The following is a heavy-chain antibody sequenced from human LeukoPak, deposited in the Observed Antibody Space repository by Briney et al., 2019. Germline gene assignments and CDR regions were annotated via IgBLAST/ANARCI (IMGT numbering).Heavy chain of an antibody. CDR2: IYYSGST. V-gene: IGHV4-39*07. J-gene: IGHJ4*02. Sequence: PSETLSLTCTVSGGSISSSSYYWGWIRQPPGKGLEWIGSIYYSGSTYYNPSLKSRVTISVDTSKNQFSLKLSSVTAADTAVYYCARGPGPFYWGQGTLVTVSS. CDR1: GGSISSSSYY. CDR3: ARGPGPFY.